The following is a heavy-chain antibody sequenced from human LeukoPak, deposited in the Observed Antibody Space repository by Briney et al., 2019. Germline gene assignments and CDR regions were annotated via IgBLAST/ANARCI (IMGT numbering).Heavy chain of an antibody. CDR2: ISAYNGNT. Sequence: GASVKVSCKASGYTFTSYGISWVRQAPGQGLEWMGWISAYNGNTNYAQKLQGRVTMTTDTSTSTAYMELRSLRSDDTAVYYCARIKDPSFYGSSRYVFDYWGQGTLVTVSS. CDR3: ARIKDPSFYGSSRYVFDY. CDR1: GYTFTSYG. D-gene: IGHD6-13*01. V-gene: IGHV1-18*01. J-gene: IGHJ4*02.